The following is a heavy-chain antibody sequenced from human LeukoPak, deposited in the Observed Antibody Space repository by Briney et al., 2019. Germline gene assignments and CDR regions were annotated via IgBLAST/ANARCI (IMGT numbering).Heavy chain of an antibody. V-gene: IGHV4-34*01. CDR1: GGSFSGYY. CDR2: INHSGST. CDR3: ARLWGSGREIDY. Sequence: SETLSLTCAVYGGSFSGYYWSWIRQPPGKGLEWIGEINHSGSTNYNPSLKSRVTISVDTSKNQFSLKLSSVTAADTAVYYCARLWGSGREIDYWGQGTLVTVSS. D-gene: IGHD3-10*01. J-gene: IGHJ4*02.